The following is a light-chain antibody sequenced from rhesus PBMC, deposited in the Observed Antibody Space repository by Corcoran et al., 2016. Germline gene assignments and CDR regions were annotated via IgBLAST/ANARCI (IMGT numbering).Light chain of an antibody. CDR1: QGNSSW. CDR3: QLYSRAPFS. V-gene: IGKV1-21*01. CDR2: KAC. J-gene: IGKJ3*01. Sequence: DIQMTQSPSSLSASVGDRVTITCRASQGNSSWIAWYPQKLGKAPKLPIYKACSLQSGVPSRLSGRGSGTDFTLALTSLQPEDFAPYYGQLYSRAPFSFGPGTKLAIK.